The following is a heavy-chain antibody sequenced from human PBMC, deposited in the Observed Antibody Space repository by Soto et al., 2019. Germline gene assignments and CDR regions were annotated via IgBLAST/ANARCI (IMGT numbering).Heavy chain of an antibody. CDR1: GFTFSSYA. D-gene: IGHD6-13*01. Sequence: EVQLLESGGGLVQPGGSLRLSCAASGFTFSSYAMSWVRQAPGKGLEWVSAISGSGGSTYYADSVKGRFTISRDNSKNTLYLQMSSLRAGDTAVYYCAKENGYSSSWFEFDYWGQGTLVTVSS. CDR2: ISGSGGST. V-gene: IGHV3-23*01. J-gene: IGHJ4*02. CDR3: AKENGYSSSWFEFDY.